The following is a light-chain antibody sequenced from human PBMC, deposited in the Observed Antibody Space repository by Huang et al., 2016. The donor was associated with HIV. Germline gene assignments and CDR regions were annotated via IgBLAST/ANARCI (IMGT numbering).Light chain of an antibody. CDR2: AAP. J-gene: IGKJ1*01. Sequence: DIQMTQSPSSLSASVVDRVTITCRASQRISSYLHWYQQKPGKAPKLLIYAAPSLQSGVPSKFSGSGSGTEFTLTISSLQPEDFATYYCQQSYSTPWTFGQGTKVQIK. CDR1: QRISSY. V-gene: IGKV1-39*01. CDR3: QQSYSTPWT.